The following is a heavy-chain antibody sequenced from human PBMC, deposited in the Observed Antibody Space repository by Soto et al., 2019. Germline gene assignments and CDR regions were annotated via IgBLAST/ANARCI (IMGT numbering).Heavy chain of an antibody. CDR3: AKDRFRYCSGGSCNFFDY. CDR2: ISYDGSNK. Sequence: ESGGGVVQPGRSLRLSCAASGFTFSSYGMHWVRQAPGKGLEWVAVISYDGSNKYYADSVKGRFTISRDNSKNTLYLQMNSLRAEDTAVYYCAKDRFRYCSGGSCNFFDYWGQGTLVTVSS. V-gene: IGHV3-30*18. J-gene: IGHJ4*02. D-gene: IGHD2-15*01. CDR1: GFTFSSYG.